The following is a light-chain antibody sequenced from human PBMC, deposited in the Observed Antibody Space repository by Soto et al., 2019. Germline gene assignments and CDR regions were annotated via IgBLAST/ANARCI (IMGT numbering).Light chain of an antibody. V-gene: IGKV1-5*03. Sequence: DIQMTQSPSTLSGSVGDRVTITCRASQTISSWLAWYQQKPGKAPKLLIYKASTLKSGVPSRFSGSRSGTEFTLTISSLQPDDFATYYCQHYNSYSQTCGQGTKVDIK. CDR2: KAS. CDR3: QHYNSYSQT. CDR1: QTISSW. J-gene: IGKJ1*01.